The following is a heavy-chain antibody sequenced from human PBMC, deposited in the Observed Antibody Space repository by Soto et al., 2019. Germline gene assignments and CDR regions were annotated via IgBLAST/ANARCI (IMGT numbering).Heavy chain of an antibody. CDR1: GGSFSCYY. J-gene: IGHJ6*02. Sequence: SETLSLTCAVYGGSFSCYYWSWIRQPPGRGLEWIVEINHSGSTNYNPSLKSRVTISVDTSKNQFSLKLSSVTAADTAVYYCARAHSSSWLNYYYYYGMDVWGQATTVT. V-gene: IGHV4-34*01. D-gene: IGHD6-13*01. CDR3: ARAHSSSWLNYYYYYGMDV. CDR2: INHSGST.